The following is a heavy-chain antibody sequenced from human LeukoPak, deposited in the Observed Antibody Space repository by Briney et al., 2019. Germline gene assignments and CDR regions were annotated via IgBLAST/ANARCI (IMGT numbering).Heavy chain of an antibody. CDR3: ARASSYYDFWSGYRSYFDY. V-gene: IGHV4-34*01. CDR2: INHSGST. J-gene: IGHJ4*02. D-gene: IGHD3-3*01. Sequence: PSETLSLTCAVYGGSFSGYYWSWIRQPPGKGLEWIGEINHSGSTNYNPSLKSRVTISVDTSKNQFSLKLSSVTAADTAVYYCARASSYYDFWSGYRSYFDYWGQGTLVTVSS. CDR1: GGSFSGYY.